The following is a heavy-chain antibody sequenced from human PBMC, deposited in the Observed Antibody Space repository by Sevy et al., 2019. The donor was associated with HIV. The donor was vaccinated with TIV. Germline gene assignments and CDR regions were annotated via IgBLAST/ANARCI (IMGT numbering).Heavy chain of an antibody. J-gene: IGHJ6*02. Sequence: GGSLRLSCAASGFAFRSYGMHWVRQAPGKGLEWVVVISYDGTNKYYVDSVKGRFTISRDNSKNTLYLQMNSLRVEDTAVYYCARDLMGLVMDNYYYSMDVWGQGTTVTVSS. CDR2: ISYDGTNK. V-gene: IGHV3-30*03. D-gene: IGHD6-19*01. CDR1: GFAFRSYG. CDR3: ARDLMGLVMDNYYYSMDV.